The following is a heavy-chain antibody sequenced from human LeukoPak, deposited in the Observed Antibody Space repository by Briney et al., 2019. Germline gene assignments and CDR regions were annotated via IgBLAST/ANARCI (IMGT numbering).Heavy chain of an antibody. CDR3: ARSLFRIAARPQFDY. CDR1: GDSLNSSTYY. CDR2: VFYSGNS. Sequence: KPSETLSLTCTVSGDSLNSSTYYWGWVRQPPGKGLEYIGSVFYSGNSYYNPTLKGRVTLSIDTSKNHFSLRLSSITAADTAVYYCARSLFRIAARPQFDYWGRGTLVTVSS. J-gene: IGHJ4*02. V-gene: IGHV4-39*02. D-gene: IGHD6-6*01.